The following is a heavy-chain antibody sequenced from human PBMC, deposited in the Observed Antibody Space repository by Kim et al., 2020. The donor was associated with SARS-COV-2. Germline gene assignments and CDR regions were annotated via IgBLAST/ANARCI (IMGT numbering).Heavy chain of an antibody. CDR1: GFTFSSYG. V-gene: IGHV3-33*05. J-gene: IGHJ4*02. CDR3: ARGGLRIAATTIYFDY. CDR2: ISYDGSNK. Sequence: GGSLRLSCAASGFTFSSYGMHWVRQAPGKGLEWVAVISYDGSNKYYADSVKGRFTISRDNSKNTLYLQMNSLRAEDTAVYYCARGGLRIAATTIYFDYWGQGTLVTVSS. D-gene: IGHD5-12*01.